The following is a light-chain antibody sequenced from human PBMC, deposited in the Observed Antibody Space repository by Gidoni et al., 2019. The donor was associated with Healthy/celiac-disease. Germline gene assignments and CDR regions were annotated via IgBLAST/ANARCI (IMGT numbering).Light chain of an antibody. CDR2: SNN. J-gene: IGLJ3*02. Sequence: QSVLTQPPSASGTPGQRVPVSCSGSSSHSGSNTVDWYQQRPGTAPKLLIYSNNQRPSGVPDRFSCSTSGTSASLAISGLQADDAAYYYCAAWDDRLNGVVFGGGTKLTVL. V-gene: IGLV1-44*01. CDR3: AAWDDRLNGVV. CDR1: SSHSGSNT.